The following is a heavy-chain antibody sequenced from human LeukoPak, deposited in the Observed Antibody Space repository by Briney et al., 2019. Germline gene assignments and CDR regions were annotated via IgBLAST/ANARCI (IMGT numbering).Heavy chain of an antibody. D-gene: IGHD3-10*01. V-gene: IGHV2-5*02. CDR1: GSSLSTSGVG. Sequence: SGPTLVNPTQTLTLTCTFSGSSLSTSGVGVGWIRQPPGKALEWLALIYWDDDKRYSPSLKSRLTITKDTSKNQVVLTMTNMDPVDTATYYCARERITMVRGVEKYFDYWGQGTLVTVSS. CDR3: ARERITMVRGVEKYFDY. J-gene: IGHJ4*02. CDR2: IYWDDDK.